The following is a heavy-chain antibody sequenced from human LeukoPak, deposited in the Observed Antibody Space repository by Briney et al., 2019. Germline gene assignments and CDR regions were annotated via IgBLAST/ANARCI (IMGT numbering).Heavy chain of an antibody. D-gene: IGHD2-2*01. CDR2: ISGSGGST. J-gene: IGHJ3*02. Sequence: LTGGSLRLSCAASGFTFSSYAMSWVRQAPGKGLEWVSAISGSGGSTYYADSVKGRFTISRDNSKNTLYLQMNSLRAEDTAVYYCARDRIVVVPAARDDAFDIWGQGTMVTVSS. CDR1: GFTFSSYA. V-gene: IGHV3-23*01. CDR3: ARDRIVVVPAARDDAFDI.